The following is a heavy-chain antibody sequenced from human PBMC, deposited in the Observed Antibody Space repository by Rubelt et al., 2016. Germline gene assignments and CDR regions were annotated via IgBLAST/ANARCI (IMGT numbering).Heavy chain of an antibody. V-gene: IGHV3-30*04. CDR1: GFTFSSYA. Sequence: QVQLVESGGGVVQPGRSLRLSCAASGFTFSSYAMHWVRQAPGKGLEWVAVISYDGSNKYYADSVKGRFTISRDNSKKTRSLQRNSLRAQDTATYFCARSPYTINWPIDFWGQGTLVTVSS. CDR3: ARSPYTINWPIDF. J-gene: IGHJ4*02. D-gene: IGHD1-1*01. CDR2: ISYDGSNK.